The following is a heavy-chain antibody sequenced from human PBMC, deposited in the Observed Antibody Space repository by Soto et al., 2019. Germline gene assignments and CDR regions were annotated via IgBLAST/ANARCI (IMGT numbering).Heavy chain of an antibody. CDR1: GYTFTSYG. Sequence: ASVKVSCKASGYTFTSYGISWVRQAPGQGLEWMGWISAYNGNTNYAQKLQGRVTMTTDTSTSTAYMELRSLRSDDTAVYYCARVSHLLLWFWELLDSRAHTARYSGGPDYWGQGTLVTVSS. J-gene: IGHJ4*02. CDR3: ARVSHLLLWFWELLDSRAHTARYSGGPDY. CDR2: ISAYNGNT. D-gene: IGHD3-10*01. V-gene: IGHV1-18*01.